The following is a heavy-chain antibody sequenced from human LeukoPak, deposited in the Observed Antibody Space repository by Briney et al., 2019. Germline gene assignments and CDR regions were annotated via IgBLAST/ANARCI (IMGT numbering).Heavy chain of an antibody. Sequence: SETLSLTCTVSGGSISSGGYYWTWIRQHPGKSLEWIGYIHYSGTTYYNPPLKSRLTISVDTSKNQFSLKLISVTAADTAVYYCARSGLTATGEFDFWGQGTLVTVSS. D-gene: IGHD2-15*01. CDR3: ARSGLTATGEFDF. CDR2: IHYSGTT. J-gene: IGHJ4*02. CDR1: GGSISSGGYY. V-gene: IGHV4-31*03.